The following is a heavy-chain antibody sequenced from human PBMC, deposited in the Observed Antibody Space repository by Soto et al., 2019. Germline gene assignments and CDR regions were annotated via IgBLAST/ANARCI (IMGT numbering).Heavy chain of an antibody. CDR3: AGDVRAAAGFVP. CDR2: IIPILGIA. D-gene: IGHD6-13*01. CDR1: GGTFSSYT. J-gene: IGHJ5*02. Sequence: QVQLVQSGAEVKKPGSSVKVSCKASGGTFSSYTISWVRQAPGQGLEWMGRIIPILGIANYAQKFQGRVTITADKSTSTAYMELSSVRSEDTAVYSCAGDVRAAAGFVPWGEGTLVTVSS. V-gene: IGHV1-69*08.